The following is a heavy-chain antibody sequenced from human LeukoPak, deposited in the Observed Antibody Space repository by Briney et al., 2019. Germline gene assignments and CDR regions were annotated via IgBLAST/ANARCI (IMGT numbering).Heavy chain of an antibody. Sequence: PGGSLRLSCAASGFTFSSYGMHWVRQAPGKGLEWVAVISYDGSNKYYADSVKGRFTISRDNSKNTLYLQMNSLRAEDTAVYYCARRGSSWYYYFDYWGREPWSPSPQ. CDR3: ARRGSSWYYYFDY. J-gene: IGHJ4*02. CDR1: GFTFSSYG. V-gene: IGHV3-30*03. CDR2: ISYDGSNK. D-gene: IGHD6-13*01.